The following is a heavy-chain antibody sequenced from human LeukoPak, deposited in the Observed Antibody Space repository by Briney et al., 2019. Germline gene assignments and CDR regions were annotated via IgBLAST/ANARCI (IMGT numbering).Heavy chain of an antibody. V-gene: IGHV4-38-2*02. J-gene: IGHJ5*02. Sequence: SSETLSLTCTVSGYSISSGYYWGWIRQPPGKGLEWIGSIYHSGSTYYNPSLKSRVTISVDTSKNQFSLKLSSVTAADTAVYYCARVGEDIVVVPAAIGWFDPWGQGTLVTVSS. CDR2: IYHSGST. CDR3: ARVGEDIVVVPAAIGWFDP. D-gene: IGHD2-2*01. CDR1: GYSISSGYY.